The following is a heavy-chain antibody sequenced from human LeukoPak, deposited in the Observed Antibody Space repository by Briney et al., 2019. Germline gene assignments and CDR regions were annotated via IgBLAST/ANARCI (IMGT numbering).Heavy chain of an antibody. V-gene: IGHV3-74*01. Sequence: GSLRLSYEASGFTFSNYWMHWVRQAPGKGLMWVSQISTDGSQTFYADSVKGRFTISRDNAKNTLFLQMDSLRPEDTAVYYCVRSVRSADFWGQGTLVTVSS. D-gene: IGHD5/OR15-5a*01. CDR2: ISTDGSQT. CDR1: GFTFSNYW. J-gene: IGHJ4*02. CDR3: VRSVRSADF.